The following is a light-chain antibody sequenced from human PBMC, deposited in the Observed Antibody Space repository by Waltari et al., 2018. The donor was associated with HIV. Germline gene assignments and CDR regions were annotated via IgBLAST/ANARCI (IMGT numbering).Light chain of an antibody. CDR3: KSSTTRSTLCV. V-gene: IGLV2-14*01. Sequence: QSALTQPASVSGSPGQSLTISCTGTDSAIGGHNSVAWYQQHPGKAPKLIIYDVTNRHSGLSNRFLGSKSGNPAPLTISGLQAEDEADYDCKSSTTRSTLCVFGSGTKVTGL. CDR1: DSAIGGHNS. J-gene: IGLJ1*01. CDR2: DVT.